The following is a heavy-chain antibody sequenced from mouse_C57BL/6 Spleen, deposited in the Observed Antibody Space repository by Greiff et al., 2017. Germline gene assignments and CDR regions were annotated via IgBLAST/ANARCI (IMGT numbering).Heavy chain of an antibody. V-gene: IGHV1-50*01. J-gene: IGHJ2*01. CDR2: IDPSDSYT. D-gene: IGHD2-5*01. CDR1: GYTFTSYW. Sequence: VQLQQPGAELVKPGASVKLSCKASGYTFTSYWMQWVKQRPGQGLEWIGEIDPSDSYTNYNQKFKGKATLTVDTSSSTAYMQLSSLTSEDSAVYYCARADYSNYVDYWGQGTTLTVSS. CDR3: ARADYSNYVDY.